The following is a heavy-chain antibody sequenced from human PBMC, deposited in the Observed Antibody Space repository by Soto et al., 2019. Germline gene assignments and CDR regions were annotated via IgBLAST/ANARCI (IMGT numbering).Heavy chain of an antibody. Sequence: PGGSLRLSCAASAFTVSSNYMSWVRQAPGKGLEWVSVIYSGGSTYYADSVKGRFTISRDNSKNTLYLQMNSLRAEDTAVYYCASGYCSGGSCYYPPYFDYWGQGILVTVSS. CDR1: AFTVSSNY. J-gene: IGHJ4*02. D-gene: IGHD2-15*01. V-gene: IGHV3-66*01. CDR2: IYSGGST. CDR3: ASGYCSGGSCYYPPYFDY.